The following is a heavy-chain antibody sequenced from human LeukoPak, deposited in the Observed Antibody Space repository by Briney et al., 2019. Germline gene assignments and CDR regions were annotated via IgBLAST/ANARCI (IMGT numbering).Heavy chain of an antibody. V-gene: IGHV3-23*01. CDR2: ISGGGRTT. D-gene: IGHD3-22*01. CDR3: AKDPTTYYDSSGYGRYNWFDP. CDR1: GFTFSNHA. J-gene: IGHJ5*02. Sequence: GGSLRLSCAASGFTFSNHAMGWVRQAPGKGLQWVAVISGGGRTTEYEDFVKGRFTISRDNSKNTLYLQMNSLRAEDKAVYYCAKDPTTYYDSSGYGRYNWFDPWGQGTLVTVSS.